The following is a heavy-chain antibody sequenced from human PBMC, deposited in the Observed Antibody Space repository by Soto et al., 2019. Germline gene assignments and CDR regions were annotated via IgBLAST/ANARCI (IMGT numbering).Heavy chain of an antibody. Sequence: PSETLSLTCAVSGGSISSGGYSWSRIRQPPGKGLEWIGYIYHSGSTYNNQSLKSRVTISVDRSKNQFSLKLSSVTAADTAVYYCARLIAAAGMARFDPWGQGTLVTVSS. D-gene: IGHD6-13*01. V-gene: IGHV4-30-2*01. CDR1: GGSISSGGYS. CDR3: ARLIAAAGMARFDP. J-gene: IGHJ5*02. CDR2: IYHSGST.